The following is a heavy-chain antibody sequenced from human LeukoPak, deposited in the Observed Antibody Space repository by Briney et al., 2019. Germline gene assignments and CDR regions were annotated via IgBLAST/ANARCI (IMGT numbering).Heavy chain of an antibody. CDR1: GFTFSSYG. CDR3: ARDSPAEYCSGGSCHPYGMDV. Sequence: GRSLRLSCAASGFTFSSYGMHWVRQAPGKGLEWVAVIWYDGSNKYYADSVKGRFTISRDNSKNTLYLQMNSLRAEDTAVYYCARDSPAEYCSGGSCHPYGMDVWGQGTTVTVSS. CDR2: IWYDGSNK. V-gene: IGHV3-33*01. D-gene: IGHD2-15*01. J-gene: IGHJ6*02.